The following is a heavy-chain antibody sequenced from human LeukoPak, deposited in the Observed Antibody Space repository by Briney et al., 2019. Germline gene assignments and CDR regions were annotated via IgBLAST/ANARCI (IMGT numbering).Heavy chain of an antibody. V-gene: IGHV3-48*01. CDR3: ARYYDYGMDV. J-gene: IGHJ6*02. CDR1: GFTFSTYT. CDR2: IRSTGSTI. Sequence: GGSLRLSCAASGFTFSTYTMNWVRQAPGKGLEWLSYIRSTGSTIYYADSVKGRFTISRDNSKNTLYLQMNSLRAEDTAVYYCARYYDYGMDVWGQGTTVTVSS.